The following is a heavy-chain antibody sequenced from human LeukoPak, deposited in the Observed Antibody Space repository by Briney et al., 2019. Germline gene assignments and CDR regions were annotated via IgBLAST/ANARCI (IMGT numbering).Heavy chain of an antibody. J-gene: IGHJ4*02. CDR3: AGDGHCGGDCYIGY. CDR1: GGTFSSYA. D-gene: IGHD2-21*01. Sequence: SVKVSCKASGGTFSSYAISWVRQAPGQGLEWMGGIIPIFGTANYAQKFQGRVTITADESTSTAYLELSSLRSEDTAVYYCAGDGHCGGDCYIGYWGQGTLVTVSS. CDR2: IIPIFGTA. V-gene: IGHV1-69*13.